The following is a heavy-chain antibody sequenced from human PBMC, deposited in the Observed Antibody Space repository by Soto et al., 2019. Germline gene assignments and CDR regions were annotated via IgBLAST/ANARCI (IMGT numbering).Heavy chain of an antibody. CDR2: INPNSGGT. D-gene: IGHD2-2*01. CDR1: GYTFTGYY. J-gene: IGHJ5*02. V-gene: IGHV1-2*04. CDR3: ARGYCSSTSGQKDSTFPYNWFDP. Sequence: ASVKVSCKASGYTFTGYYMHWVRQAPGQGLEWMGWINPNSGGTNYAQKFQGWVTMTRDTSISTAYMELSRLRSDDTAVYYCARGYCSSTSGQKDSTFPYNWFDPWGQGTLVTVSS.